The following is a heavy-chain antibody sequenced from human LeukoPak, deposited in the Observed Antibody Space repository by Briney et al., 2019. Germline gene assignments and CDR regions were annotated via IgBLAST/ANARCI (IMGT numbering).Heavy chain of an antibody. Sequence: SETLSLTCAVYGGSFSGYYWSWIRQPPGKGLEWIGEINHSGSINYNPSLKSRVTISVDTSKNQFSLKLSSVTAADTAVYYCARRLGAAAGTGQRKFDYWGQGTLVTVSS. J-gene: IGHJ4*02. CDR3: ARRLGAAAGTGQRKFDY. CDR2: INHSGSI. CDR1: GGSFSGYY. V-gene: IGHV4-34*01. D-gene: IGHD6-13*01.